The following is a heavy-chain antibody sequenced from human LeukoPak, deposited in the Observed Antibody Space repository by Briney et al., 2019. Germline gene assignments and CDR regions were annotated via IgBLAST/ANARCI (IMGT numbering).Heavy chain of an antibody. J-gene: IGHJ3*02. CDR2: IRYDGSNK. CDR1: GFTFSSYG. Sequence: GGSLRLSCAASGFTFSSYGMHWVRQAPGKGLERVAFIRYDGSNKYYADSVKGRFTISRDNSKNTLYLQMNSLRAEDTAVYYCAKDLYYYDSSGYYLDAFDIWGQGTMVTVSS. V-gene: IGHV3-30*02. D-gene: IGHD3-22*01. CDR3: AKDLYYYDSSGYYLDAFDI.